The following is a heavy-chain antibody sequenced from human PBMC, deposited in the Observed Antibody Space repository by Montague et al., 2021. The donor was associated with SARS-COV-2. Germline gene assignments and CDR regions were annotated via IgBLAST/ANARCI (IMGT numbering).Heavy chain of an antibody. V-gene: IGHV4-34*01. Sequence: SETLSLTCAVYGGSFSGYYWNWIRQPPGKGLEWIGEINHSGSTNYNPSLKSRVTISVDTSKNQFSPKLSSVTAADTAVYYCVVVPLGPRGRGFDYWGQGTLVTVSS. D-gene: IGHD2-15*01. J-gene: IGHJ4*02. CDR3: VVVPLGPRGRGFDY. CDR1: GGSFSGYY. CDR2: INHSGST.